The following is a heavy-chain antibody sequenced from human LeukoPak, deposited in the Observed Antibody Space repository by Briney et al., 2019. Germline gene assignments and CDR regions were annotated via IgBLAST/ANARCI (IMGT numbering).Heavy chain of an antibody. CDR2: IYYSGST. D-gene: IGHD6-19*01. V-gene: IGHV4-59*08. CDR3: ARHEVAGSGDWFDP. J-gene: IGHJ5*02. Sequence: SETLSLTCTVSGGSIRSYYWSWIRQPPGKGLEWLGYIYYSGSTNYNPSLKSRVTISVDTSKNQFSLKLSSVTAADTAIYYCARHEVAGSGDWFDPWGQGTLVTVSS. CDR1: GGSIRSYY.